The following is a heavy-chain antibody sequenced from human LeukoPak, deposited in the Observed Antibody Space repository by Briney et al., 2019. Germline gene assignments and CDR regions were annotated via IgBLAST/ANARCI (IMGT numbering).Heavy chain of an antibody. V-gene: IGHV3-15*01. CDR2: IKRNSDGETT. J-gene: IGHJ4*02. CDR1: GFHFINSW. CDR3: TTSGGNWDYFDY. D-gene: IGHD7-27*01. Sequence: PGGSLRLSCAGSGFHFINSWISWVRQPPGKGLEWVGHIKRNSDGETTDYAAPVKGRFTISRDDSKNTLYLQMNSLKTEDTAVYYCTTSGGNWDYFDYWGQGTLVTVSS.